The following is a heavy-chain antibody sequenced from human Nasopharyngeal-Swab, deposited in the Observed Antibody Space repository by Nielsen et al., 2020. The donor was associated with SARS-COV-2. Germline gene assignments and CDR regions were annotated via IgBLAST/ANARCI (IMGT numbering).Heavy chain of an antibody. D-gene: IGHD3-10*01. J-gene: IGHJ4*02. CDR2: INTANGNT. Sequence: ASVKVSCKASGYSFTFFAMHWVRQVPGQRLEWMGRINTANGNTEYSQKFQGRVTISRDTSASTSYVEVNSLKSEDTAVYYCARGYYTSGSYSYWGQGTLVTVSS. CDR3: ARGYYTSGSYSY. V-gene: IGHV1-3*04. CDR1: GYSFTFFA.